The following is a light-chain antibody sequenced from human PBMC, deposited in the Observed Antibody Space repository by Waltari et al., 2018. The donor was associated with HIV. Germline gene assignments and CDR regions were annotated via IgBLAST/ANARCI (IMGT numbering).Light chain of an antibody. CDR2: AAS. CDR1: QGISSY. J-gene: IGKJ5*01. V-gene: IGKV1-9*01. Sequence: DIQLTQSPSFLSASVGDRVTITCRASQGISSYLALYQQKPGKAPKLLIYAASTLQSGVPSRFSGSGSGTEFTLTISSLQPEDFATYYCQQLNSYLTFGQGTRLEIK. CDR3: QQLNSYLT.